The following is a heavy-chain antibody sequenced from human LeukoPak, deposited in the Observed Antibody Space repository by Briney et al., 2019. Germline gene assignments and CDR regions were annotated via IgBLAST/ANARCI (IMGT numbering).Heavy chain of an antibody. V-gene: IGHV3-23*01. D-gene: IGHD7-27*01. CDR3: ARDLSSLGLDD. Sequence: GGSLRLSYAASGFTFSIHGMNWVRQAPGKGLEWVSGIGASGSHTYFADSVKGRFSISRDNSKNTVYLQMNSLRAGDTALYFCARDLSSLGLDDWGQGTLVTVSS. J-gene: IGHJ4*02. CDR1: GFTFSIHG. CDR2: IGASGSHT.